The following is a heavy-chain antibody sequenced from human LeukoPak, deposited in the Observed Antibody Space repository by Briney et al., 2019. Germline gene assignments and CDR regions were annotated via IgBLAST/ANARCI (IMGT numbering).Heavy chain of an antibody. J-gene: IGHJ4*02. CDR3: ARHEFASPFDS. CDR2: IYYTGDS. CDR1: GGSISSGGYY. Sequence: SETLSLTCTVSGGSISSGGYYWSWIRQHPGKGLEWIGYIYYTGDSNYNPSLKSRVAISLDTSKNQLSLNLRSVTAADTAVYYCARHEFASPFDSWGQGTLVTVSS. D-gene: IGHD2-21*01. V-gene: IGHV4-61*08.